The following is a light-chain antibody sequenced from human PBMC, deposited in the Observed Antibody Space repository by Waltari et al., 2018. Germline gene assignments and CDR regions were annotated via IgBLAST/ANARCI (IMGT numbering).Light chain of an antibody. CDR1: QSVNTD. CDR3: QQRSTWYT. Sequence: EIVLTQSPATQSMSPGARATLSCRASQSVNTDLAWYQQKPGQAPRLLIYDASNRATGIPARFSGSGSGTDFTLTITSLEPEDFAVYYCQQRSTWYTFGQGTKLEIK. J-gene: IGKJ2*01. CDR2: DAS. V-gene: IGKV3-11*01.